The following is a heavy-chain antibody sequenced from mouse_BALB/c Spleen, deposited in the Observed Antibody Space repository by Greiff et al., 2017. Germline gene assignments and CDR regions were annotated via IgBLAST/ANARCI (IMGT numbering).Heavy chain of an antibody. J-gene: IGHJ2*01. V-gene: IGHV1-63*02. CDR1: GYTFTNYW. D-gene: IGHD1-1*01. CDR3: ASPYYYGSSFDY. Sequence: VQLQQSGAELVRPGTSVKISCKASGYTFTNYWLGWVKQRPGHGLEWIGDIYPGGGYTNYNEKFKGKATLTADTSSSTAYMQLSSLTSEDSAVYFCASPYYYGSSFDYWGQGTTLTVSS. CDR2: IYPGGGYT.